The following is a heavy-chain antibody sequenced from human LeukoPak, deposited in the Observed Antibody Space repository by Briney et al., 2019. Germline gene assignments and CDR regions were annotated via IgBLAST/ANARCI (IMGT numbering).Heavy chain of an antibody. Sequence: GGSLRLSCAGSGLAFSRNGITWVHQAPGNGLEWVSAISGSGGSTYYADSVKGRFTISRDNSKNTLYLQMNSLRAEDTAVYYCAKDRRAGSYDYWGQGTLVTVSS. V-gene: IGHV3-23*01. J-gene: IGHJ4*02. CDR3: AKDRRAGSYDY. CDR1: GLAFSRNG. D-gene: IGHD3-10*01. CDR2: ISGSGGST.